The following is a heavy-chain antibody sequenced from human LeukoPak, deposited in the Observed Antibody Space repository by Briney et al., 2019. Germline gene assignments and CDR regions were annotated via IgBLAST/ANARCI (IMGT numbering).Heavy chain of an antibody. J-gene: IGHJ5*02. CDR2: IYYSGST. CDR1: GGSISSGGYY. V-gene: IGHV4-31*03. Sequence: SETLSLTCTVSGGSISSGGYYWSWIRQHPGKGLEWIGYIYYSGSTYYNPSLKSRVTISVDTPKTQFSLKLSSVTAADTAVYYCARGGTENSGNWFDPWGQGTLVTVSS. CDR3: ARGGTENSGNWFDP. D-gene: IGHD3-16*01.